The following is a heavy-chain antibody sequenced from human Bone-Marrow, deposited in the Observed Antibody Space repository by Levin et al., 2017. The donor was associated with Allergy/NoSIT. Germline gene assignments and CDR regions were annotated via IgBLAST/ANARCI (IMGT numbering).Heavy chain of an antibody. D-gene: IGHD6-19*01. CDR1: GFTFSSYA. CDR3: AKDAEKGLVREDTAFDG. CDR2: ISGSGATT. V-gene: IGHV3-23*01. Sequence: PGGSLRLSCAASGFTFSSYAMSWVRQAPGKGLEWVSLISGSGATTYYADSVKGRFTISRDNSKNTLYLQINNLRVEDTALSYCAKDAEKGLVREDTAFDGWGQGTVIIVSS. J-gene: IGHJ3*01.